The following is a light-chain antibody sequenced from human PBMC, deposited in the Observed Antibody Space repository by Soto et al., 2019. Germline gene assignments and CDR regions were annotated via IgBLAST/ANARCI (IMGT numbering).Light chain of an antibody. J-gene: IGKJ3*01. CDR3: QQFYSTPLT. Sequence: DIVMTQSPDSLAVSLGERATINCKSSQSILYNSYNRHYLAWFQQKPGQPPKLLIYWASTRESGVPDRFSGSGSATDFTLTISSLQAEDVAVYYCQQFYSTPLTFGPGTKVDIK. CDR2: WAS. V-gene: IGKV4-1*01. CDR1: QSILYNSYNRHY.